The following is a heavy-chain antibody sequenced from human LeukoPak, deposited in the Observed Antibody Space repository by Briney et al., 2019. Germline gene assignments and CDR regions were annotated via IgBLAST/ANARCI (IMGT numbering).Heavy chain of an antibody. CDR1: GRSISSYY. D-gene: IGHD2-21*02. CDR3: ARFAYCSSGCWYYFDY. V-gene: IGHV4-4*09. CDR2: IYPSGGT. Sequence: PSETLSLTCTVSGRSISSYYWSWIRQSPGKGLEWIGYIYPSGGTTYNPSLKSRVTMSVDTSKNQFSLKVNSVTAAVTAVYYCARFAYCSSGCWYYFDYWGQEALVTVSS. J-gene: IGHJ4*02.